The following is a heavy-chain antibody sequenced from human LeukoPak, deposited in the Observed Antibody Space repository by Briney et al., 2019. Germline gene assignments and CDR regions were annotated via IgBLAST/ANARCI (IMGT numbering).Heavy chain of an antibody. V-gene: IGHV3-23*01. Sequence: GGPLRLSCAVSGFTFSNYAMSWVRQGPGKGLEWVAAISGTGNTKYYADSVKGRFIISRDNSKSTLYLQLNSLRADDTAIYYCAKDKQWLPHQGAFDIWGQGTMVTVSS. D-gene: IGHD6-19*01. CDR3: AKDKQWLPHQGAFDI. J-gene: IGHJ3*02. CDR1: GFTFSNYA. CDR2: ISGTGNTK.